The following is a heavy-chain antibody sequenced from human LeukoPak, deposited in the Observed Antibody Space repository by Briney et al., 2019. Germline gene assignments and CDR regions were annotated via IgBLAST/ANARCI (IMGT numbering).Heavy chain of an antibody. CDR3: ARLGYYDSSGYYSYYYYMDV. CDR2: IKQDGSEK. V-gene: IGHV3-7*01. D-gene: IGHD3-22*01. J-gene: IGHJ6*03. Sequence: PGGSLRLSCAASGFTFSSYWMSWVRQAPGKGLEWVANIKQDGSEKYYVDSVKGRFTISRDNAKNSLYLQMNSLRAEDTAVYYCARLGYYDSSGYYSYYYYMDVWGKGTTVTISS. CDR1: GFTFSSYW.